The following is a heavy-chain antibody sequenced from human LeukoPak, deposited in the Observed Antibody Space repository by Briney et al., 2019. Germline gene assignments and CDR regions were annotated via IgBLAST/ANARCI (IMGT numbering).Heavy chain of an antibody. V-gene: IGHV4-30-4*01. CDR3: ARVGITMVRGVIMD. CDR2: IYYSGST. J-gene: IGHJ4*02. CDR1: GGSISSGDYY. D-gene: IGHD3-10*01. Sequence: SETLSLTCTVSGGSISSGDYYWSWIRQPPGKGLEWIGYIYYSGSTYYNPSLKSRVTISVDTSKNQFSLKLSSVTAADTAVYYCARVGITMVRGVIMDWGQGTLVTVSS.